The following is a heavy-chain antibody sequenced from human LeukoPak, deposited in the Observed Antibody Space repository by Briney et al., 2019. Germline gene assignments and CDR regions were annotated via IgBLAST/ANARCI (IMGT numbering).Heavy chain of an antibody. CDR2: ISAYNGNT. V-gene: IGHV1-18*01. J-gene: IGHJ5*02. CDR3: ARDHLMGQLVSNWFDP. Sequence: GASVKVSCNASGYTFTSYGISWVRQAPGQGLEWMGWISAYNGNTNYAQKLQGRVTMTTDTSTSTAYMELRSLRSDDTAVYYCARDHLMGQLVSNWFDPWGQGTLVTVSS. CDR1: GYTFTSYG. D-gene: IGHD6-6*01.